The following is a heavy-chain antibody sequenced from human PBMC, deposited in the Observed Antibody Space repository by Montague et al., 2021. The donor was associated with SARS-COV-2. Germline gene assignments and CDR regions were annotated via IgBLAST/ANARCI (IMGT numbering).Heavy chain of an antibody. CDR3: ARESRITMLVVVITSAFDI. CDR2: ISSSGGTT. CDR1: GFTFSSYE. J-gene: IGHJ3*02. D-gene: IGHD3-22*01. V-gene: IGHV3-48*03. Sequence: SLRLSCAASGFTFSSYEMNWVRQAPGKGLEWVSYISSSGGTTFYADSVRGRFTISRDNAKNSLYLQMNSLRAEDTAVYYCARESRITMLVVVITSAFDIWGQGTMFTVSS.